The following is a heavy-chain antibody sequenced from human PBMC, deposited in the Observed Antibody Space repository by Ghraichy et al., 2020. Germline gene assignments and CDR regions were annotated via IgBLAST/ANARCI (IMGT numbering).Heavy chain of an antibody. CDR1: GYSFTSYW. CDR3: ARQTLGRPVKEYFDN. CDR2: IYPGDSDT. J-gene: IGHJ4*02. V-gene: IGHV5-51*01. Sequence: GESLNISCKASGYSFTSYWIGWVRQMPGKGLEWMGIIYPGDSDTKYSPSFQGQVTISADKSISTAYLQWSSLEASDTAMYYCARQTLGRPVKEYFDNWGQGTLVTVSP. D-gene: IGHD3-16*01.